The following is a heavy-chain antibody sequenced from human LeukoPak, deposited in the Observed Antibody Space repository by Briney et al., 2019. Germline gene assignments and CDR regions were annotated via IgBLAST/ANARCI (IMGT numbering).Heavy chain of an antibody. D-gene: IGHD3-3*01. CDR3: ARGDFWSGYYLYY. J-gene: IGHJ4*02. Sequence: SETLSLTCAVYGGSFSGYYWSWIRQPPGKGLEWIGEINHSGSTNYNPSLKSRVTISVDTPKNQFSLKLSSVTAADTAVYYCARGDFWSGYYLYYWGQGTLVTVSS. CDR1: GGSFSGYY. V-gene: IGHV4-34*01. CDR2: INHSGST.